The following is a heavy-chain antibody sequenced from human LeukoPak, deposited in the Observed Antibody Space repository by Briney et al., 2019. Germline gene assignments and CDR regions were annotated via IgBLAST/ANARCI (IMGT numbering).Heavy chain of an antibody. V-gene: IGHV1-2*02. D-gene: IGHD5-24*01. Sequence: ASVKVSCKASGYTFTGYYMHWVRQAPGQGLEWMGWINPNSGGTNYAQKFQGRVTMTRDKSISTTYLQWSSLKASDTAMYYCARHPRRDGHNPLDYWGQGTLVTVSS. CDR2: INPNSGGT. J-gene: IGHJ4*02. CDR1: GYTFTGYY. CDR3: ARHPRRDGHNPLDY.